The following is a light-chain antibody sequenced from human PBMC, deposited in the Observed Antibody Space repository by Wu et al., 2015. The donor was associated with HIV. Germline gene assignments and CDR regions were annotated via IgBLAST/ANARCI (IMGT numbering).Light chain of an antibody. CDR1: QSVSRF. CDR3: HQRTTWPRT. J-gene: IGKJ1*01. CDR2: DTS. Sequence: EIVLTQSPATLSLSPGERATLSCRASQSVSRFLARYQHKPGQAPRVVIYDTSNRAAGIPARFSGSGSGTDFTLTISSLESEDFAVYYCHQRTTWPRTFGQGTKVEVK. V-gene: IGKV3-11*01.